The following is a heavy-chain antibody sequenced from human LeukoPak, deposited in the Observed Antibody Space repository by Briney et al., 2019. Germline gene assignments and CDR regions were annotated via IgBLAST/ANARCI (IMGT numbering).Heavy chain of an antibody. J-gene: IGHJ3*02. CDR3: ATPNDAFNI. CDR2: IHCRGGT. CDR1: GGSISNENW. Sequence: SETLSLTCAVSGGSISNENWWSWVRQPPGKGLEWIGEIHCRGGTXXNPSLRSRVTISVDTSKNQFSLKMTSVTAADTAVYYCATPNDAFNIWGQGTMVTVSS. V-gene: IGHV4-4*02.